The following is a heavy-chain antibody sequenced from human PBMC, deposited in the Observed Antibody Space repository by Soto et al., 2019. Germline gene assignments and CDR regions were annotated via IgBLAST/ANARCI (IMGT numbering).Heavy chain of an antibody. CDR1: GYTFTSYG. V-gene: IGHV1-18*01. D-gene: IGHD3-3*01. J-gene: IGHJ3*02. Sequence: ASVKVSCKASGYTFTSYGISWVRQAPGQGLEWMGWISAYNGNTNYAQKLQGRVTMTTDTSTSTAYMELRSLRSDDTAVYYCARDRKAYYDFWSGYRADAFDIWGQGTMVTVSS. CDR2: ISAYNGNT. CDR3: ARDRKAYYDFWSGYRADAFDI.